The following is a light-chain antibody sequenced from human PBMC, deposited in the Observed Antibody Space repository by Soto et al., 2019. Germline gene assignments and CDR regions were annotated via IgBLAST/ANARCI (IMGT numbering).Light chain of an antibody. Sequence: EIVLKKSPGTLSLSPGERATLSCRASQSVSSYLAWYQQKPGQAPRLLIYDASNRATGIPARFSGSGSGTDFTLTISSLEPEDFAVYYCQQRSNSPRTFGQGTKVDIK. CDR1: QSVSSY. CDR3: QQRSNSPRT. V-gene: IGKV3-11*01. J-gene: IGKJ1*01. CDR2: DAS.